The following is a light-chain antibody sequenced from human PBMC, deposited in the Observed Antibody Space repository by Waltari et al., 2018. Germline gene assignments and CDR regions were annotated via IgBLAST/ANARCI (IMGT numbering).Light chain of an antibody. Sequence: AIRMTQSPSSLSASTGDRVTITCRASQGISSYLAWYQQKPGKAPKLLIYAASTLQSGVPSRFSGSGSGTDCTLAISCLQSEDFATFYCQQYYGYPPTFGQGTKVEIK. CDR2: AAS. V-gene: IGKV1-8*01. CDR3: QQYYGYPPT. J-gene: IGKJ1*01. CDR1: QGISSY.